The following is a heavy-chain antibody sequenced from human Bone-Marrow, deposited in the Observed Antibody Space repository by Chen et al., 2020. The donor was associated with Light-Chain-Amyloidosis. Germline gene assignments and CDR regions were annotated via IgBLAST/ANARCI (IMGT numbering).Heavy chain of an antibody. CDR2: IYPDDSDA. D-gene: IGHD5-12*01. CDR1: GYTFPNYW. CDR3: ARRRDGYNFDY. Sequence: EVQLEQSGPEVKKPGDSLKIPSKASGYTFPNYWIGWVRQMPGKGLEWMGVIYPDDSDARYSPSFEGQVTISADKSITTAYLQWRSLKASDTAMYYCARRRDGYNFDYWGQGTLVTVSS. J-gene: IGHJ4*02. V-gene: IGHV5-51*01.